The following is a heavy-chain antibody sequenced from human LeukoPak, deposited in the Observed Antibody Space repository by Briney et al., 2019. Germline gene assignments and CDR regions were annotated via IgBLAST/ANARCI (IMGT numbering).Heavy chain of an antibody. V-gene: IGHV3-30-3*01. D-gene: IGHD3-16*01. CDR1: GFTFSSYA. J-gene: IGHJ6*02. CDR2: ISYDGSNK. CDR3: ARDSLREYYYYGMDV. Sequence: GRSLRLSCAASGFTFSSYAMQWVRQAPGKGLEWVAVISYDGSNKYYADSVKGRFTTSRDNSKNTLYLQMNSLRAEDTAVYYCARDSLREYYYYGMDVWGQGTTVTVSS.